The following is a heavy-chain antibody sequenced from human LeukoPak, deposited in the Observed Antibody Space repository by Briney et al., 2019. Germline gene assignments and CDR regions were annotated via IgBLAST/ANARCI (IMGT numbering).Heavy chain of an antibody. J-gene: IGHJ4*02. CDR1: GGTFSSYA. D-gene: IGHD5-18*01. Sequence: SVKVSCKASGGTFSSYAISWVRQAPGQGLEWMGRIIPIFGTANYAQKFQGRVTITTDESTSTAYMELSSLRSEDTAVYYCARGPQNTAMVWELDYWGQGTLATVSS. V-gene: IGHV1-69*05. CDR3: ARGPQNTAMVWELDY. CDR2: IIPIFGTA.